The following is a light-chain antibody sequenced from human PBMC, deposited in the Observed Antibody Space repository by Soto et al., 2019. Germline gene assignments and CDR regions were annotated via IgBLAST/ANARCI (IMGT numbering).Light chain of an antibody. CDR1: SSDVGGYNS. CDR2: DVT. J-gene: IGLJ1*01. Sequence: QSVLTRPRSVSGSAGQSVTISCTGTSSDVGGYNSVSWYQQHPGQAPKLLIYDVTKRPSGVPDRFSGSKSGNTASLTISGLQAEDEADYYCCSYAGSYTFVFGIGTKV. V-gene: IGLV2-11*01. CDR3: CSYAGSYTFV.